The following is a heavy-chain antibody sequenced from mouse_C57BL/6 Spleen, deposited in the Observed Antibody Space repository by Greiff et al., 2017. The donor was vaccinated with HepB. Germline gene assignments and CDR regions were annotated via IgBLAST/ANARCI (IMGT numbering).Heavy chain of an antibody. V-gene: IGHV1-82*01. D-gene: IGHD3-1*01. CDR2: IYPGDGDT. CDR3: ARSGHWDY. Sequence: LQESGPELVKPGASVKISCKASGYAFSSSWMNWVKQRPGKGLEWIGRIYPGDGDTNYNGKFKGKATLTADKSSSTAYMQLSSLTSEDSAVYFCARSGHWDYWGQGTTLTVSS. CDR1: GYAFSSSW. J-gene: IGHJ2*01.